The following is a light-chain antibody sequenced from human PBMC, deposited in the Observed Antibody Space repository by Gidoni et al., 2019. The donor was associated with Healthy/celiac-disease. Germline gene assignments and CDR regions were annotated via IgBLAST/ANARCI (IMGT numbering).Light chain of an antibody. Sequence: EIVLTQSPGTLSLSPGERATLSCRASQSVSSSYLAWYQQKPGQAPRLLIYGASSRATGIQDSFSGSVSGTDFTLTISRLEPEDFAVYYCQQYGSSLWTFGQGTKVEIK. J-gene: IGKJ1*01. CDR2: GAS. CDR1: QSVSSSY. CDR3: QQYGSSLWT. V-gene: IGKV3-20*01.